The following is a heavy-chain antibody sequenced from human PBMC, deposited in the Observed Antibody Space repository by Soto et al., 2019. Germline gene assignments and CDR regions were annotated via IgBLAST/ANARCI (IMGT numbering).Heavy chain of an antibody. CDR1: GFTFGDYA. CDR2: IRSKAYGGTT. J-gene: IGHJ4*02. D-gene: IGHD6-13*01. Sequence: EVQLVESGGGLVKPGRSLRLSCTASGFTFGDYAMSCIRQAPGKGLEWVGFIRSKAYGGTTEYAASVEGRFTISRDDSKSIAYLQMNSLKTKDTAVYDCTRDPYSSSYLVFAYWGQGTLVTVSS. V-gene: IGHV3-49*05. CDR3: TRDPYSSSYLVFAY.